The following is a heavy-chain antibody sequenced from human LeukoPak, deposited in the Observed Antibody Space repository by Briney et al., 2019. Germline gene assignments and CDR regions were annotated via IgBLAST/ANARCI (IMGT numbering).Heavy chain of an antibody. CDR3: AKSNPPMVVTTPYFDN. CDR2: ICANDGNT. J-gene: IGHJ4*02. V-gene: IGHV3-23*01. Sequence: GGSLRLSCAASGLTFRNYAMSWVRQAPGKGLEWVSVICANDGNTYYADAVKGRFTISRDNSKDTLYLQMDSLRAEDTAVYYCAKSNPPMVVTTPYFDNWGQGTLVTVSS. D-gene: IGHD2-21*02. CDR1: GLTFRNYA.